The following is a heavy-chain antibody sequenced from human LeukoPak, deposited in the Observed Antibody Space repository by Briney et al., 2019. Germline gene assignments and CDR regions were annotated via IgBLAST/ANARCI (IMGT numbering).Heavy chain of an antibody. CDR2: IYYTGTT. D-gene: IGHD3-10*01. V-gene: IGHV4-59*01. Sequence: SGTLSLTCTVSGASINTYYWSWIRQPPGKGLEWIGYIYYTGTTSYNPSLKTRVTISIDTSKNQFSLKLGSVTAADTAVYYCARVLRPMASQYYFDYWGQGTLVTVSS. J-gene: IGHJ4*02. CDR1: GASINTYY. CDR3: ARVLRPMASQYYFDY.